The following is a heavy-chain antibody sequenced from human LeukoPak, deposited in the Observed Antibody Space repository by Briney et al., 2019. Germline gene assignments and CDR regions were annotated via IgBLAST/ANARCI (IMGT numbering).Heavy chain of an antibody. CDR2: ISGERNLV. D-gene: IGHD2-21*01. J-gene: IGHJ4*02. Sequence: QPGGPLRLACGASRFTFNRDWMHWLRPAPGKGREWVFLISGERNLVVHADSVKGRFTVYRDNAKNTLYLQMNSLRAEDTAVYDCTRDGPQTIPRDYWGPGTLVTVSS. CDR1: RFTFNRDW. CDR3: TRDGPQTIPRDY. V-gene: IGHV3-74*01.